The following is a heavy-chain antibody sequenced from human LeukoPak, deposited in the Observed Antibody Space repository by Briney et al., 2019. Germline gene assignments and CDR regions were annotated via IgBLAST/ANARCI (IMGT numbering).Heavy chain of an antibody. CDR3: ARLKLLWSNYFDY. CDR2: INSDGSST. D-gene: IGHD2-2*01. J-gene: IGHJ4*02. V-gene: IGHV3-74*01. CDR1: GFTFSRYW. Sequence: WGVLRLSCAASGFTFSRYWMHGVRQAPGKGLMWVSRINSDGSSTSYADSVKGRFTISRDNAKNSLYLQMNSLRAEDTAVYYCARLKLLWSNYFDYWGQGTLVTVSS.